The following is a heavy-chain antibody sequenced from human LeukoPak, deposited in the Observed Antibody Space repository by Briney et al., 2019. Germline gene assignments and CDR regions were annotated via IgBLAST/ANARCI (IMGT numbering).Heavy chain of an antibody. CDR3: VTLGYGSGSYDR. V-gene: IGHV3-15*01. D-gene: IGHD3-10*01. Sequence: GSLRLSCAASGFSFSNTWMSWVRQAAGRGREWVGEIKRKDEGGTTDHAAPVKGRFTISRDDSANTLYLQMNSLKSEDTAVYYCVTLGYGSGSYDRWGQGSLVTVSS. CDR2: IKRKDEGGTT. J-gene: IGHJ5*02. CDR1: GFSFSNTW.